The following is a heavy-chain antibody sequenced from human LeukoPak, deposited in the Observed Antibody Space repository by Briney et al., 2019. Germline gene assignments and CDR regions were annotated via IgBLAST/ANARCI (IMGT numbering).Heavy chain of an antibody. J-gene: IGHJ2*01. CDR3: ARASRGKFADFDL. CDR2: ISAIGGTT. Sequence: GGSLRLSCAASGFTVGYFAMSWVRQAPGKGLEWVSTISAIGGTTNYADSVKGRFTISRDNSKNTVWLQMHSLRADDTALYYCARASRGKFADFDLWGRGTLVTVSS. CDR1: GFTVGYFA. V-gene: IGHV3-23*01.